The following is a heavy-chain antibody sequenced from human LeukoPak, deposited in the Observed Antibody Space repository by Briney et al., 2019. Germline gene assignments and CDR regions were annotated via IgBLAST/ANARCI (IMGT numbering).Heavy chain of an antibody. CDR2: ISYDGSNK. CDR3: ARGLIQLWFVSPQLDY. Sequence: GGSLKLSCAASGFTFSSNAMHWVRQAPGKGLEWVAIISYDGSNKYYADSVRGRFTISRDKSKNTLYLQMNSLRGEDTAVYYCARGLIQLWFVSPQLDYWGQGTLVTVSS. D-gene: IGHD5-18*01. CDR1: GFTFSSNA. J-gene: IGHJ4*02. V-gene: IGHV3-30*04.